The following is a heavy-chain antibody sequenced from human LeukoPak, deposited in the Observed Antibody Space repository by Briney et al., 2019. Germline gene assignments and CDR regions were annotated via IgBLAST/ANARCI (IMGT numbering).Heavy chain of an antibody. V-gene: IGHV4-39*01. CDR1: GGSISSSSYY. CDR3: ARLVLVRGGWFDP. D-gene: IGHD6-6*01. J-gene: IGHJ5*02. Sequence: SGTLSLTCTVSGGSISSSSYYWGWIRQPPGKGLEWIGSIYYSGSTYYNPSLKSRVTISVDTSKNQFSLKLSSVTAADTAVYYCARLVLVRGGWFDPWGQGTLVTVSS. CDR2: IYYSGST.